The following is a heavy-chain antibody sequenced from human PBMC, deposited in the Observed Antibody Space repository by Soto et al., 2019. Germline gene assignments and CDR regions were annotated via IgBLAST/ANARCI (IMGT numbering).Heavy chain of an antibody. CDR1: GDSISSYY. CDR3: ARGRYYGSGSYYISLQYDY. Sequence: PSETLSLTCTVSGDSISSYYWTWIRQPPGKGLGWIGYVYYSGSTNYNPSLKSRVTISVDTSKNQFSLKLSSVTAADTAVYYCARGRYYGSGSYYISLQYDYWGQGTLVTVSS. D-gene: IGHD3-10*01. V-gene: IGHV4-59*08. CDR2: VYYSGST. J-gene: IGHJ4*02.